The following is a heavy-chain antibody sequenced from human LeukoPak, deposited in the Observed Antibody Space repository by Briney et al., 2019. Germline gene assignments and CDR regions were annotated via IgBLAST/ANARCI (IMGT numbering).Heavy chain of an antibody. CDR3: ARDRPQMDIVVVPAAQSGEAFDI. Sequence: SVKVSCKASGGTFSSYAISWVRQAPGQGLEWMGGIIPIFGTANYAQKFQGRVTITADESTSTAYMEPSSLRSEDTAVYYCARDRPQMDIVVVPAAQSGEAFDIWGQGTMVTVSS. CDR1: GGTFSSYA. J-gene: IGHJ3*02. V-gene: IGHV1-69*13. CDR2: IIPIFGTA. D-gene: IGHD2-2*03.